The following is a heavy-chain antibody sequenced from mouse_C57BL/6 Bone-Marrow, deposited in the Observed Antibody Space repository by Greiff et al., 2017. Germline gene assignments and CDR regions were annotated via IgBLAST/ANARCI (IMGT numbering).Heavy chain of an antibody. Sequence: QVQLQQPGAELVKPGASVKMSCKASGYTFTSYWITWVKQRPGQGLEWIGDIYPTSGRTNYNEKFKSKAILTVDTSSNTAYMQLSSLTSEDSAVFYCARSGPRGGGFDYWGQGTTLTVAA. J-gene: IGHJ2*01. V-gene: IGHV1-55*01. D-gene: IGHD3-1*01. CDR3: ARSGPRGGGFDY. CDR1: GYTFTSYW. CDR2: IYPTSGRT.